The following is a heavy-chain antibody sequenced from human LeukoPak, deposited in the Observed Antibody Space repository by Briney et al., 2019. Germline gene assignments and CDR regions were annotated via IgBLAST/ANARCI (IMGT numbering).Heavy chain of an antibody. D-gene: IGHD3-9*01. CDR1: GVTFSSYA. J-gene: IGHJ4*02. CDR3: ARAAFRGILTGYYGY. CDR2: MNPNSGNT. Sequence: ASVKVSCKASGVTFSSYAISWVRQATGQGLEWMGWMNPNSGNTGYAQKFQGRVTMTRNTSISTAYMELSSLRSEDTAVYYCARAAFRGILTGYYGYWGQGTLVTVSS. V-gene: IGHV1-8*02.